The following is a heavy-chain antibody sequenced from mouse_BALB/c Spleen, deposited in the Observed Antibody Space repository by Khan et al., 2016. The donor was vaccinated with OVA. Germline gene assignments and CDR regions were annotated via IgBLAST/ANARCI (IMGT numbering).Heavy chain of an antibody. V-gene: IGHV1-26*01. CDR3: AGGDDFVAS. Sequence: EVQLQQSGPDLVKPGASVKISCKASGYSFTLYYMSWVKQSHGKSLEWIGRVNPNTDNINYNQEFKGKAILTVDKSSNTAYKELRSLTSEDSAVYFGAGGDDFVASWGQGTLVTVSA. D-gene: IGHD2-12*01. J-gene: IGHJ3*01. CDR1: GYSFTLYY. CDR2: VNPNTDNI.